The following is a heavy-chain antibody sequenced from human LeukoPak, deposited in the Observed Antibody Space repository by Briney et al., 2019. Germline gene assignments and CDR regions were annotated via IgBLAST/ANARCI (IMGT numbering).Heavy chain of an antibody. J-gene: IGHJ4*02. CDR2: ISAYNGNT. CDR1: GYTFTSYG. CDR3: ARAPSAIAAAGLVDY. Sequence: ASVKVSCKASGYTFTSYGISWVRQAPGQGLEWMGWISAYNGNTNYAQRLQGRVTMTTDTSTSTAYMELRSLRSDDTAVYYCARAPSAIAAAGLVDYWGQGTLVTVSS. D-gene: IGHD6-13*01. V-gene: IGHV1-18*01.